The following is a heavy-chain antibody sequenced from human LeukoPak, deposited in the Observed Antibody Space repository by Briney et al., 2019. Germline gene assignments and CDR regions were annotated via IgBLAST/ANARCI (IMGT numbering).Heavy chain of an antibody. J-gene: IGHJ4*02. D-gene: IGHD3-3*01. Sequence: GASVKVSCKASGYTFTGYYMHWVRQAPGQGLEWMGRINPNSGGTNYAQKFQGRVTMTRDTSISTAYMELSRLRSDDTAVYYCARGSYDFWSGLSPFDYWGQGTLVTVSS. CDR3: ARGSYDFWSGLSPFDY. CDR1: GYTFTGYY. V-gene: IGHV1-2*06. CDR2: INPNSGGT.